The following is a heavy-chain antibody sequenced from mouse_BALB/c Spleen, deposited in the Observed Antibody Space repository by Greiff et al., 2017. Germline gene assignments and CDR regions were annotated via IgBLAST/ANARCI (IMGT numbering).Heavy chain of an antibody. Sequence: EVKLEESGPGLVKPSQSLSLTCTVTGYSITSDYAWNWIRQFPGNKLEWMGYISYSGSTSYNPSLKSRISITRDTSKNQFFLQLNSVTTEDTATYYCAREDYGPFAYWGQGTLVTVSA. CDR3: AREDYGPFAY. V-gene: IGHV3-2*02. D-gene: IGHD1-1*02. CDR1: GYSITSDYA. CDR2: ISYSGST. J-gene: IGHJ3*01.